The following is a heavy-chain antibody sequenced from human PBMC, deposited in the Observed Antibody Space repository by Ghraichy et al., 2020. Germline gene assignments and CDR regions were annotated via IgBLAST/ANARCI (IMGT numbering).Heavy chain of an antibody. J-gene: IGHJ3*02. CDR2: IYYSGST. Sequence: SETSLTCTVSGGSISSYYWSWIRQPPGKGLEWIGYIYYSGSTNYNPSLKSRVTISVDTSKNQFSLKLSSVTAADTAVYYCARETYYYGSGSYYNVRNDAFDIWGQGTMVTVSS. CDR3: ARETYYYGSGSYYNVRNDAFDI. D-gene: IGHD3-10*01. CDR1: GGSISSYY. V-gene: IGHV4-59*01.